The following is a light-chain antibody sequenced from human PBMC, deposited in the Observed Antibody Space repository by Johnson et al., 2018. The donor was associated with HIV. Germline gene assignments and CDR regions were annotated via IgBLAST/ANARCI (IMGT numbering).Light chain of an antibody. Sequence: QSVLTQPPSVSAAPGQKVTISCSGSSSNIGNNYVSWYQQLPGTAPKLLIYENNKRPSGIPDRFSGSKSGTSATLGITGLQTGDEADYYCGTWDSSLTTSYVFGTGTKVLVL. CDR1: SSNIGNNY. CDR2: ENN. J-gene: IGLJ1*01. V-gene: IGLV1-51*02. CDR3: GTWDSSLTTSYV.